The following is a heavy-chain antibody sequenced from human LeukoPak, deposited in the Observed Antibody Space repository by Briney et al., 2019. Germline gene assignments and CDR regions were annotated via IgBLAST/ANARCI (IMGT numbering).Heavy chain of an antibody. CDR1: GFTFSSYW. Sequence: GGSLRLSCAASGFTFSSYWMHWVRQAPGKGLVWVSRINSDGSITTYADFVKGRFTISRDNAKNTLFLQMNSLRAEDTAVYYCARAFYDSSGDAFDIWGQGTMVTVSS. CDR2: INSDGSIT. V-gene: IGHV3-74*01. J-gene: IGHJ3*02. D-gene: IGHD3-22*01. CDR3: ARAFYDSSGDAFDI.